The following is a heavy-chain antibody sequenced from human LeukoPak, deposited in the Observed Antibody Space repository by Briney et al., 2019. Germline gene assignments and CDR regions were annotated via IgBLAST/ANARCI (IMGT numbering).Heavy chain of an antibody. CDR2: INHSGRT. Sequence: PSETLSLTCAVSGGSFSGYYWTWIRQPPGKGLEWIGEINHSGRTNYNPSLKSRVIMSVDTSKNQFSLKLSSVTAADTAVYYCARPLGYCSDSRCPQSWFDPWGQGTLVTVSS. CDR1: GGSFSGYY. CDR3: ARPLGYCSDSRCPQSWFDP. V-gene: IGHV4-34*01. D-gene: IGHD2-15*01. J-gene: IGHJ5*02.